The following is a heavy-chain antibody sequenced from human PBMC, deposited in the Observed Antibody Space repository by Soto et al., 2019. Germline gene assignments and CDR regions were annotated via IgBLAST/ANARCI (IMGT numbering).Heavy chain of an antibody. Sequence: RASVKVSCKASGYTFTSYDINWVRQATGQGLEWMGWMNPNSGNTGYAQKFQGRVTMTRNTSISTAYMELSSLRSEDTAVYYCARARSCSGGSCYSRGNWFDPWGQGTLVTVSS. CDR3: ARARSCSGGSCYSRGNWFDP. CDR1: GYTFTSYD. V-gene: IGHV1-8*01. CDR2: MNPNSGNT. D-gene: IGHD2-15*01. J-gene: IGHJ5*02.